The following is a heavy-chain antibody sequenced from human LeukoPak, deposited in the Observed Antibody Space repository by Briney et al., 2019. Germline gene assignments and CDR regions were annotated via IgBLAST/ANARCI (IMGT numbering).Heavy chain of an antibody. CDR1: GGSFSGYY. Sequence: PSETLSLTCAVYGGSFSGYYWSWIRQPPGKGLEWIGEINHSGSTNYNPSLKSRVTISVDTSKNQFSLKLSSVTAADTAVYYCARTEAAADYYYYYMDVWGKGTTVTVSS. V-gene: IGHV4-34*01. CDR2: INHSGST. CDR3: ARTEAAADYYYYYMDV. D-gene: IGHD6-13*01. J-gene: IGHJ6*03.